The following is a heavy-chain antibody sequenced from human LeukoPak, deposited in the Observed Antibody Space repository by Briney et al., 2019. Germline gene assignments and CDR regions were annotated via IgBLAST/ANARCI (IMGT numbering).Heavy chain of an antibody. CDR1: GFTFSKYW. Sequence: GGSLRLSCAASGFTFSKYWLHWVRQAPGKGLEWVAVISYDGSNKYYADSVKGRFTISRDNSKNTLYLQMNSLRAEDTAVYYCARDGYYYDSSGYYYLYYFDYWGQGTLVTVSS. CDR2: ISYDGSNK. J-gene: IGHJ4*02. V-gene: IGHV3-30-3*01. CDR3: ARDGYYYDSSGYYYLYYFDY. D-gene: IGHD3-22*01.